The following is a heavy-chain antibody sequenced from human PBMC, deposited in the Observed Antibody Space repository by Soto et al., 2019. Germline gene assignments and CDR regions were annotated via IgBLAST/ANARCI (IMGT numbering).Heavy chain of an antibody. J-gene: IGHJ4*02. CDR2: IYYSGST. V-gene: IGHV4-39*01. Sequence: PSETLSLTCTVSGGSISSSSYYWVLIRQPPGKGLEWIGSIYYSGSTYYNPSLKSRVTISVDTSKNQFSLKLSSVTAADTAVYYCARHDWAKPFDYWGQGTLVTVSS. CDR3: ARHDWAKPFDY. CDR1: GGSISSSSYY. D-gene: IGHD3-9*01.